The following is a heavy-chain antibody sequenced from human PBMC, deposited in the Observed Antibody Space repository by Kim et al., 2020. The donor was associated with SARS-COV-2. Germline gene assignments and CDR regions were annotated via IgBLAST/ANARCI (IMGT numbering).Heavy chain of an antibody. D-gene: IGHD6-6*01. V-gene: IGHV4-34*01. CDR2: INHSGST. J-gene: IGHJ4*02. CDR1: GGSFSGYY. Sequence: SETLSLTCAVYGGSFSGYYCSWIRQPPGKGLEWIGEINHSGSTNYNPSLKSRVTISVDTSKNQFSLKLSSVTAADTAVYYCARSYSSSSYTFDYWGQGTLVTVSS. CDR3: ARSYSSSSYTFDY.